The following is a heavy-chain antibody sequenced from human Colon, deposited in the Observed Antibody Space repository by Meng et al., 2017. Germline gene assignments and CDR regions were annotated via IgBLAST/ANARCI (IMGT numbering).Heavy chain of an antibody. Sequence: DPAHEPVKPAVILSRICRVLGDAIRGPNLWSCVRQRPRKELEWLGEIYQSGSTSYSPSMKSRVTISVDKSKSEISLKLTSVTAADTAVYYCARGGFGDMFEFYFDYWGQGALVTVSS. V-gene: IGHV4-4*02. J-gene: IGHJ4*02. CDR2: IYQSGST. CDR1: GDAIRGPNL. CDR3: ARGGFGDMFEFYFDY. D-gene: IGHD3-16*01.